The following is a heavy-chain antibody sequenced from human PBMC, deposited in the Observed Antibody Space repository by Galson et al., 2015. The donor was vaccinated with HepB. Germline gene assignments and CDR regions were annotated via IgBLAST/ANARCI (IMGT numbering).Heavy chain of an antibody. Sequence: SLRLSCAASGFTFSSYAMSWVRQAPGKGLEWVSAISGSGGSTYYADSVKGRFTISRDNSKNTLYLQMNSLRAEDTAVYYCAKEQNGYSYGRSGPSPFDYWGQGTLVTVSS. V-gene: IGHV3-23*01. CDR1: GFTFSSYA. J-gene: IGHJ4*02. CDR3: AKEQNGYSYGRSGPSPFDY. CDR2: ISGSGGST. D-gene: IGHD5-18*01.